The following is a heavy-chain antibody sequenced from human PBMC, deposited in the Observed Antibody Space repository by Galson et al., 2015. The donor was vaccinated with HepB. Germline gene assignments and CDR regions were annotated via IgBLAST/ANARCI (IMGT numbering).Heavy chain of an antibody. CDR2: ISSTSTYI. CDR3: ARDRSYGSSSGPWFDP. Sequence: SLRLSCAASGFTFSSYTMNWVRQAPGKGLEWVSSISSTSTYIYYADSVKGRSTISRDNVKNSLYLQMNSLRAEDTAVYYCARDRSYGSSSGPWFDPWGQGTLATVSS. D-gene: IGHD6-6*01. V-gene: IGHV3-21*01. J-gene: IGHJ5*02. CDR1: GFTFSSYT.